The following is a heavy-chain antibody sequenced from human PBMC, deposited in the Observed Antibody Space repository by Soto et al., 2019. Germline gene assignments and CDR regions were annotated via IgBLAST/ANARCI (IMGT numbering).Heavy chain of an antibody. V-gene: IGHV3-21*01. CDR1: GFTFSSYS. J-gene: IGHJ4*02. CDR2: ISSSSSYI. CDR3: ARDRVAVAGSRWEKKQVYYFDY. D-gene: IGHD6-19*01. Sequence: GGSLRLSCAASGFTFSSYSMNWVRQAPGKGLEWVSSISSSSSYIYYADSVKGRFTISRDNAKNSLYLQMNSLRAEDTAVYYCARDRVAVAGSRWEKKQVYYFDYWGQGTLVTVSS.